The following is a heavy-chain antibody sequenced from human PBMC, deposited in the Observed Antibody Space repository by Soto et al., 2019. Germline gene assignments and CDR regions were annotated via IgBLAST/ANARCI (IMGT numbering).Heavy chain of an antibody. CDR3: VSATLSWGNYYFRRLDV. J-gene: IGHJ6*01. Sequence: PGGSLRLSCAATGFMFGTYWISWVRHAPWQGLEWVANIKHDGSEKYYADSVKGRFTVSRDNVKNFLHLQMSSLRGDDTGLYFCVSATLSWGNYYFRRLDVCGQGTTVTASS. V-gene: IGHV3-7*01. CDR1: GFMFGTYW. D-gene: IGHD3-22*01. CDR2: IKHDGSEK.